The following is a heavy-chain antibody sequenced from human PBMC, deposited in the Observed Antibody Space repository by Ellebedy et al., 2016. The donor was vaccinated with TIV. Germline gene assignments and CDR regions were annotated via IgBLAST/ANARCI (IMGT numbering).Heavy chain of an antibody. J-gene: IGHJ4*02. CDR2: ISYDGSFQ. Sequence: GESLKISXAASGFTFSNYGMHWVRQAPGQGLEWVAVISYDGSFQYYEDSVKGRFAISRDNFKNTLFLQMNSLRVEDTAVYYCAKGGQYDRTGYGWGSCDSWGQGTLVTVSS. D-gene: IGHD3-22*01. CDR3: AKGGQYDRTGYGWGSCDS. V-gene: IGHV3-30*18. CDR1: GFTFSNYG.